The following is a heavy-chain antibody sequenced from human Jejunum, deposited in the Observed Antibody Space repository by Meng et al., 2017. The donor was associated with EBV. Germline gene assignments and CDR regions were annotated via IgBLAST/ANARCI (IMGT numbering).Heavy chain of an antibody. D-gene: IGHD2-15*01. CDR1: GGSITSSDW. J-gene: IGHJ4*02. V-gene: IGHV4-4*02. Sequence: QVQLQESGPGLVTPSGTLSLTCAVSGGSITSSDWWTWVRQPPGEGLEWIGGIYHDGSSNYSPSLKSRVTILLDKSENHFSLKLNSVTAADTAVYYCARVRCSGGSCFSFDYCGQGALVTVSS. CDR2: IYHDGSS. CDR3: ARVRCSGGSCFSFDY.